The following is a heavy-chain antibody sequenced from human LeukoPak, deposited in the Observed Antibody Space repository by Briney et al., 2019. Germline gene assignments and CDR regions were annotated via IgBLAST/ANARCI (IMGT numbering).Heavy chain of an antibody. CDR1: GFTVSSDY. Sequence: GGSLRLSCAASGFTVSSDYMSWVRQAPGKGLEWVSVIYSGGSTYYADSVKGRFTISRDNSKNTLYLQMNSLRAEDTAVYYCAKAPVTTCRGAYCYPFDYWGQGTLVTVSS. J-gene: IGHJ4*02. CDR3: AKAPVTTCRGAYCYPFDY. V-gene: IGHV3-53*01. D-gene: IGHD2-21*01. CDR2: IYSGGST.